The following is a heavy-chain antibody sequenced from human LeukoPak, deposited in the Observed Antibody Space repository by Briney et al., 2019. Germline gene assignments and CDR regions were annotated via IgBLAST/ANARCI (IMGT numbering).Heavy chain of an antibody. V-gene: IGHV4-34*01. J-gene: IGHJ4*02. CDR1: GGSFSGYY. D-gene: IGHD1-26*01. CDR2: INHSGST. CDR3: ARGLSGSYEGY. Sequence: SETLSLTCAVYGGSFSGYYWSWIRQPPGKGLEWIGEINHSGSTNYNPSLKSRVTISVDTSKNQFSLKLSSVTAADTAVYYCARGLSGSYEGYWGQGTLVTVSS.